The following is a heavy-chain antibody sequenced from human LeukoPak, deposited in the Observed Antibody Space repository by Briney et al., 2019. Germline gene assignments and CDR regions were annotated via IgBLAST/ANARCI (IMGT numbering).Heavy chain of an antibody. CDR1: GFTFSSYS. Sequence: GGSLRLSCAASGFTFSSYSLNWVRQAPGKGLEWVSYISSRSSTIYYADSVKGRFTISRDNAKNSLYLQMNSLRAEDTAVYYCARSYCSSTSCYFWDYWGQGTLVTVSS. CDR2: ISSRSSTI. CDR3: ARSYCSSTSCYFWDY. J-gene: IGHJ4*02. D-gene: IGHD2-2*01. V-gene: IGHV3-48*04.